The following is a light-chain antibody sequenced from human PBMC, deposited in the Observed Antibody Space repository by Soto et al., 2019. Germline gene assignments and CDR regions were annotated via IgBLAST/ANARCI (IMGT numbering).Light chain of an antibody. Sequence: DIQMTQCPSTLSASVGDRVTITCRASQSISSWLAWYQQKPGKAPKLLIYKASSLESGVPSRFSGSGSGTEFTLTISSLQPDDFATYYCQQYNSYSRTFGQGTKV. CDR3: QQYNSYSRT. J-gene: IGKJ1*01. V-gene: IGKV1-5*03. CDR1: QSISSW. CDR2: KAS.